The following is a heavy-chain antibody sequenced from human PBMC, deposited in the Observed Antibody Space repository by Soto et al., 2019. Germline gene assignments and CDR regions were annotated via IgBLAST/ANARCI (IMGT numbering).Heavy chain of an antibody. D-gene: IGHD2-15*01. J-gene: IGHJ5*02. CDR2: INPDNGNT. CDR3: AKGIATGQLDP. Sequence: ASVKVSCKASGYTFTRYTMNWVRQAPGQRLEWMGWINPDNGNTKSSQKFQDRVIITRDTSASTAYMDLSSLRSEDTAVYYCAKGIATGQLDPWGQGTLVTVSS. CDR1: GYTFTRYT. V-gene: IGHV1-3*01.